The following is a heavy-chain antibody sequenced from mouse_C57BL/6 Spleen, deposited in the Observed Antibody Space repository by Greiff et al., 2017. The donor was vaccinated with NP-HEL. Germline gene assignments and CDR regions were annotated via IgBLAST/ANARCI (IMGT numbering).Heavy chain of an antibody. J-gene: IGHJ4*01. CDR2: IYPGDGDT. V-gene: IGHV1-80*01. D-gene: IGHD3-1*01. Sequence: LQESGAELVKPGASVKISCKASGYAFSSYWMNWVKQRPGKGLEWIGQIYPGDGDTNYNGKFKGKATLTADKSSSTAYMQLSSLTSEDSAVYFCARVVSEGYMDYWGQGTSVTVSS. CDR3: ARVVSEGYMDY. CDR1: GYAFSSYW.